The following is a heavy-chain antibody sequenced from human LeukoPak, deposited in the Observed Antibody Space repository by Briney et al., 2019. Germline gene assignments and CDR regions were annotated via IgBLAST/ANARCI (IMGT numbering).Heavy chain of an antibody. D-gene: IGHD3-10*01. CDR3: ARGREFHRRSFDS. CDR1: VYSFANYW. CDR2: IYPGDSDT. V-gene: IGHV5-51*01. Sequence: GEPLQISCQASVYSFANYWIAWVRPMPGKGLEWIGNIYPGDSDTRYSPSFQGQVTISADKSTNTAYLQWSRLKASDTAMYYCARGREFHRRSFDSWGQGTLFTVSS. J-gene: IGHJ4*02.